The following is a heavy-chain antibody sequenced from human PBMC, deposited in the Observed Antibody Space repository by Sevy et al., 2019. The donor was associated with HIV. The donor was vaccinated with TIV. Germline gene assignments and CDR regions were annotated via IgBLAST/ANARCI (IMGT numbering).Heavy chain of an antibody. CDR1: GYSFTSYW. Sequence: GESLKISCKGSGYSFTSYWIGWVRQMPGKGLEWMGIIYPGDSDTRYSPSFQGQVTISADKSISTAYLQGSSLKAPDTAMYYCARRGYCSGGSCYPPFDYWGQGTLVTVSS. CDR3: ARRGYCSGGSCYPPFDY. CDR2: IYPGDSDT. D-gene: IGHD2-15*01. J-gene: IGHJ4*02. V-gene: IGHV5-51*01.